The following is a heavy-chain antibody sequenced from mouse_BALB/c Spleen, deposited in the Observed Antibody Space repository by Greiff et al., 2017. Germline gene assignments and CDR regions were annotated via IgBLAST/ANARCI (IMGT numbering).Heavy chain of an antibody. Sequence: EVQLQQSGPELVKPGASVKMSCKASGYTFTSYVMHWVKQKPGQGLEWIGYINPYNDGTKYNEKFKGKATLTSDKSSSTAYMELSSLTSEDSAVYYCAREERYYAMDYWGQGTSVTVSS. J-gene: IGHJ4*01. V-gene: IGHV1-14*01. CDR1: GYTFTSYV. CDR2: INPYNDGT. CDR3: AREERYYAMDY.